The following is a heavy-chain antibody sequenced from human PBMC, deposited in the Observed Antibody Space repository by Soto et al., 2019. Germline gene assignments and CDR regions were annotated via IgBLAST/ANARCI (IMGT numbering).Heavy chain of an antibody. CDR3: ARETPSFDS. CDR1: GFTFSDYP. V-gene: IGHV3-48*02. J-gene: IGHJ4*02. CDR2: IRTISSAI. Sequence: QLVESGGGLVQPGGSLRLSCAASGFTFSDYPMNWVRQAPGKGLEWVSSIRTISSAIYFADSVRGRFTISRDNARNSLYLQMTSLRDEDPAVYYCARETPSFDSWGQGTRVNVSS. D-gene: IGHD2-15*01.